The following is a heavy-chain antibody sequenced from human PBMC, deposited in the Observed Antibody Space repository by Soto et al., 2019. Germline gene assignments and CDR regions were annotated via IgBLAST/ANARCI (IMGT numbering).Heavy chain of an antibody. Sequence: GGSLRLSCAASGFTFSSYSMNWVRQAPGKGLEWVSSISSSSSYIYYADSVKGRFTISRDNAKNSLYLQMNSLRAEDTAVYYCARDSAAGKPLDYWGQGTLVTVSS. D-gene: IGHD6-13*01. V-gene: IGHV3-21*01. J-gene: IGHJ4*02. CDR3: ARDSAAGKPLDY. CDR2: ISSSSSYI. CDR1: GFTFSSYS.